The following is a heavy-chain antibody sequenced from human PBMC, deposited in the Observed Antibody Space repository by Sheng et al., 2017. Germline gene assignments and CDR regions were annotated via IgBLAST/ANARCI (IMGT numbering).Heavy chain of an antibody. V-gene: IGHV1-69*13. CDR1: GGTFSSYA. CDR2: IIPIFGTA. CDR3: ARAERDDILTGYPTYYFDY. Sequence: QVQLVQSGAEVKKPGSSVKVSCKASGGTFSSYAISWVRQAPGQGLEWMGGIIPIFGTANYAQKFQGRVTITADESTSTAYMELSSLRSEDTAVYYCARAERDDILTGYPTYYFDYWGQGTLVTVSS. D-gene: IGHD3-9*01. J-gene: IGHJ4*02.